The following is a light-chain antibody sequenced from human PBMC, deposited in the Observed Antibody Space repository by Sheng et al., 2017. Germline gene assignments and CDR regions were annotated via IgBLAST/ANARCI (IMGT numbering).Light chain of an antibody. CDR1: QSVSSN. Sequence: EIVMTQSPATLSVSPGERATLSCRASQSVSSNLAWYQQKPGQAPRLLIYDVFTRATGVPVRFSGSGSGTEFTLTISSLQSADFAVYYCQQYNNWPPRGTFGQGTKVEIK. J-gene: IGKJ1*01. V-gene: IGKV3-15*01. CDR2: DVF. CDR3: QQYNNWPPRGT.